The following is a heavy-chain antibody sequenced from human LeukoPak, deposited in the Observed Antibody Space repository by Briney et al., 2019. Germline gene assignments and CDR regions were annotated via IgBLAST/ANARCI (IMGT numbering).Heavy chain of an antibody. CDR2: VYYTVSP. J-gene: IGHJ4*02. CDR3: ATRPLYYFDY. Sequence: SETLSLTCTVSGGSISSYYWSWIRQPPGKGLEWIGYVYYTVSPNYNPSLKSRVTISVDTSKNQFSLKLSSVTAADTAVYYCATRPLYYFDYWGQGTLVTVSS. D-gene: IGHD3-16*01. V-gene: IGHV4-59*12. CDR1: GGSISSYY.